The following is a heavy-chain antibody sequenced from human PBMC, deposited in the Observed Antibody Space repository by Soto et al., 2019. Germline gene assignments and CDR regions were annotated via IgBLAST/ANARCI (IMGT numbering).Heavy chain of an antibody. CDR3: ARARYDSSGYYYFDY. J-gene: IGHJ4*02. D-gene: IGHD3-22*01. V-gene: IGHV4-59*01. CDR2: IYYSGST. CDR1: GGSISGYY. Sequence: QVQLQQSGPGLVKPSETLSLTCTVSGGSISGYYWSWIRQPPGKGLEWIGYIYYSGSTNYNPSLKSRVTIPLDTSKNQFSLRLRSVTAADTAVYYCARARYDSSGYYYFDYWGQGTLVTASS.